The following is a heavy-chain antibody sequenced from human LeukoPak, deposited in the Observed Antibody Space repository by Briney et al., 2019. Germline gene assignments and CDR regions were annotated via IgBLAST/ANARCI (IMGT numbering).Heavy chain of an antibody. CDR3: ARDPAVYNWNSLNVMDV. V-gene: IGHV1-69*04. Sequence: ASVKVSCKASGGTFSSYAISWVRQAPGQGLEWMGRIIPIFGIANYAQKFQGRVTITADKSTSTAYMELSSLRSEDTAVYYCARDPAVYNWNSLNVMDVWGQGTTVTVSS. J-gene: IGHJ6*02. CDR1: GGTFSSYA. D-gene: IGHD1-7*01. CDR2: IIPIFGIA.